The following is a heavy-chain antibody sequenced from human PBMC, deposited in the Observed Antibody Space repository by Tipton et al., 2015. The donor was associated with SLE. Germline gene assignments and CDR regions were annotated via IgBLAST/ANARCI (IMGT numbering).Heavy chain of an antibody. CDR1: GGSITNDNHY. CDR2: IYASGST. D-gene: IGHD4-17*01. J-gene: IGHJ6*03. Sequence: TLSLTCTVSGGSITNDNHYWSWIRQPAGKGLEWIGRIYASGSTNYNPSLKSRLTISVDTSKNQFSLKLSSVTAADTAVYYCEGAATGTNYYMDVWGKGTTVTVSS. CDR3: EGAATGTNYYMDV. V-gene: IGHV4-61*02.